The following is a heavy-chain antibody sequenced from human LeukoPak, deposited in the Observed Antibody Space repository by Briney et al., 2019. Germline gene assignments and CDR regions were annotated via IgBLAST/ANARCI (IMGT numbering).Heavy chain of an antibody. CDR1: GYTFTGYY. CDR3: ARLGTGTTFPFDY. CDR2: INPNSGGT. J-gene: IGHJ4*02. Sequence: GASEKVSCKASGYTFTGYYMHWVRQAPGQGLEWMGWINPNSGGTNYAQKFQGRVTMTRDTSISTAYMELSRLRSDDTAVYYCARLGTGTTFPFDYWGQGTLVTVSS. V-gene: IGHV1-2*02. D-gene: IGHD1-1*01.